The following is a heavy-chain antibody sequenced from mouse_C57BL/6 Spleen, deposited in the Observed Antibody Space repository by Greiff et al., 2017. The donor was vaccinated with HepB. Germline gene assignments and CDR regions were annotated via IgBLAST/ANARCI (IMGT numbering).Heavy chain of an antibody. D-gene: IGHD2-4*01. CDR2: ISNLAYSI. Sequence: EVMLVESGGGLVQPGGSLKLSCAASGFTFSDYGMAWVRQAPRKGPEWVAFISNLAYSIYYADTVTGRFTISRENAKNTLYLEMSSLRSEDTAMYYCAKTYDYDDYAMDYWGQGTSVTVSS. CDR3: AKTYDYDDYAMDY. CDR1: GFTFSDYG. J-gene: IGHJ4*01. V-gene: IGHV5-15*01.